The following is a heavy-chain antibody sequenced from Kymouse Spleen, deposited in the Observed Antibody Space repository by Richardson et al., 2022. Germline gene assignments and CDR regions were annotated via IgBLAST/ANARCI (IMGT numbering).Heavy chain of an antibody. CDR1: GFTFSGSA. CDR2: IRSKANSYAT. CDR3: TRHRGDYDILTGYYNVGLYYYYYGMDV. Sequence: EVQLVESGGGLVQPGGSLKLSCAASGFTFSGSAMHWVRQASGKGLEWVGRIRSKANSYATAYAASVKGRFTISRDDSKNTAYLQMNSLKTEDTAVYYCTRHRGDYDILTGYYNVGLYYYYYGMDVWGQGTTVTVSS. V-gene: IGHV3-73*02. D-gene: IGHD3-9*01. J-gene: IGHJ6*02.